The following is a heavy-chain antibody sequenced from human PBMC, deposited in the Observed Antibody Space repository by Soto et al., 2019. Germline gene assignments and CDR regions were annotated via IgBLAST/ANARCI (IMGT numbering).Heavy chain of an antibody. J-gene: IGHJ6*02. CDR3: ARRQQLWLRGRNYGMDV. Sequence: GGSLRLSCAASGFTFSSYGMHWVRQAPGKGLEWVAVIWYDGSNKYYADSVKGRFTISRDNSKNTLYLQMNSLRAEDTAVYYCARRQQLWLRGRNYGMDVWGQGTTVTVSS. V-gene: IGHV3-33*01. CDR1: GFTFSSYG. D-gene: IGHD5-18*01. CDR2: IWYDGSNK.